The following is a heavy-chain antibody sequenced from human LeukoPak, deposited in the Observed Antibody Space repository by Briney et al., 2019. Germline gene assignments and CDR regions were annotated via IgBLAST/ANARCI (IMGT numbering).Heavy chain of an antibody. CDR2: ISYDGSNK. Sequence: GGSLRLSCAASGFTFSSYAMHWVRQAPGKGLEWVAVISYDGSNKYYADSVKGRFTISRDNSKNTLYLQMNSLRAEDTAVYYCAKAEGHDFWSGYADYWGQGTLVTVSS. D-gene: IGHD3-3*01. V-gene: IGHV3-30-3*01. CDR1: GFTFSSYA. J-gene: IGHJ4*02. CDR3: AKAEGHDFWSGYADY.